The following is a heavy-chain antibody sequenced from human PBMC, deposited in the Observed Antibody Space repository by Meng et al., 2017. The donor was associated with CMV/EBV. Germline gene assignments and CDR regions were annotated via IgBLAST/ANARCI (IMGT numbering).Heavy chain of an antibody. CDR2: FLYDGSDE. D-gene: IGHD2-15*01. V-gene: IGHV3-30*04. CDR1: GFTLSTYT. J-gene: IGHJ6*02. CDR3: ARGGVRYSSGDYYSMDV. Sequence: GESLKISCAASGFTLSTYTMHWVRQAPGKGLEWVAAFLYDGSDEYYADSVKGRFTISRVNIKNTLFLQMNSLRADDTAVYYCARGGVRYSSGDYYSMDVWGQGTTVTVSS.